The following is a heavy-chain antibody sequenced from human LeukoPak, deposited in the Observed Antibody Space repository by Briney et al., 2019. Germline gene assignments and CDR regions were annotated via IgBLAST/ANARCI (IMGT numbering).Heavy chain of an antibody. Sequence: SVKVSCKASGGTFSSYAISWVRQAPGQGLEWMGRIIPILGIANYAQKFQGRVTITADKSTSTAYMEMSSLRSEDTAVYYCARDIVATIGPYYYYGMDVWGQGTTVTVSS. V-gene: IGHV1-69*04. D-gene: IGHD5-12*01. J-gene: IGHJ6*02. CDR2: IIPILGIA. CDR3: ARDIVATIGPYYYYGMDV. CDR1: GGTFSSYA.